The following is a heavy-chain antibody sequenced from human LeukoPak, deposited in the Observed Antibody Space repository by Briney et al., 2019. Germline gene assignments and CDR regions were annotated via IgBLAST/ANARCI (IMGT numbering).Heavy chain of an antibody. CDR3: AREGGTYYYDSSGFLRY. D-gene: IGHD3-22*01. J-gene: IGHJ4*02. CDR1: GGTFSSYA. V-gene: IGHV1-69*01. CDR2: IIPIFGTA. Sequence: SVKVSCKASGGTFSSYAISWVRQAPGQGLEWMGGIIPIFGTANYAQKFQGRVTITADESTSTAYMELSSLRSEDTAVYYCAREGGTYYYDSSGFLRYWGQGTLVTVPS.